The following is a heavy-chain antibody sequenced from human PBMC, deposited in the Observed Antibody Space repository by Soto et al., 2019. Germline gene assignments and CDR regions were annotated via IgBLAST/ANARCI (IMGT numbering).Heavy chain of an antibody. Sequence: LETLSLTCAVYGGSFSCYYLSWIRQPPGKGLEWIGEINHSGSTNYNPSLKSRVTISVDTSKNQSSLKLSSVTAADTAVYYCARDRAVAGIRWFDPWGQGTLVSVSS. J-gene: IGHJ5*02. D-gene: IGHD6-19*01. CDR3: ARDRAVAGIRWFDP. CDR1: GGSFSCYY. CDR2: INHSGST. V-gene: IGHV4-34*01.